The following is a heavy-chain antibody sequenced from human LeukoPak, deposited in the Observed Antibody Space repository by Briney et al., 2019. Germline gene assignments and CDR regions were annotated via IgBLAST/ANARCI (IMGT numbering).Heavy chain of an antibody. CDR1: GYTFTSYG. J-gene: IGHJ6*02. D-gene: IGHD3-3*01. CDR3: ARGLVDYDFWSGRRSGMDV. V-gene: IGHV1-18*01. CDR2: ISAYNGNT. Sequence: ASVKVSCKASGYTFTSYGISWVRQAPGQGLEWMGWISAYNGNTNYAQKLQGRVTMTTDTSTSTAYMELRSLRSDDTAVYYCARGLVDYDFWSGRRSGMDVWAKGPRSPSP.